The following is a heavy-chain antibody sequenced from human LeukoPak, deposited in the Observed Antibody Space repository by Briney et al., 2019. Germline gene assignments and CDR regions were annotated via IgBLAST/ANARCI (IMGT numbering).Heavy chain of an antibody. CDR1: GFTFDDYS. J-gene: IGHJ4*02. CDR2: ISGDGGST. CDR3: AKDSHSSGYYYGTGY. D-gene: IGHD3-22*01. V-gene: IGHV3-43*02. Sequence: GGSLRLSCAASGFTFDDYSMHWVRQAPGKGLEWVSLISGDGGSTYYADSVKGRFTNSRDNSKNSLYLQMNSLRTEDTALYYCAKDSHSSGYYYGTGYWGQGTLVTVSS.